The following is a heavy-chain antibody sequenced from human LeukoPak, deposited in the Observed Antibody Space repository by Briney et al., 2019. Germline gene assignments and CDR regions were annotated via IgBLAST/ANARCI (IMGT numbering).Heavy chain of an antibody. D-gene: IGHD5-18*01. CDR2: FDPEDGET. CDR3: ATGWVTWIQLWLRFDY. J-gene: IGHJ4*02. V-gene: IGHV1-24*01. CDR1: GYTLTELS. Sequence: GASVKVSCKVSGYTLTELSVHWVRQAPGKGLEWMGGFDPEDGETIYAQKFQGRVTMTEDTSTDTAYMELSSLRSEDTAVYYCATGWVTWIQLWLRFDYWGQGTLVTVSS.